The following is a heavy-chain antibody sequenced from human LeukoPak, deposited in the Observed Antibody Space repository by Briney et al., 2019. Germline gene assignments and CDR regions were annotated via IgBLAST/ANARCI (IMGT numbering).Heavy chain of an antibody. V-gene: IGHV4-38-2*01. J-gene: IGHJ4*02. CDR3: ARSLSTAEIDY. Sequence: SETLSLTCAVSGYSISSGRYWGWIRQPPGKGLDWIGSVFHSGGTYYNPSLKSRVTISLDTSRNQLSLNLRSVTAADTAVYYCARSLSTAEIDYWGQGTLVTVSS. CDR2: VFHSGGT. CDR1: GYSISSGRY. D-gene: IGHD2-2*01.